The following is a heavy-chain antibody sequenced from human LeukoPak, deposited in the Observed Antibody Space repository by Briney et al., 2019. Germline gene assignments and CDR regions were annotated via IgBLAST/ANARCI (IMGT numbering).Heavy chain of an antibody. D-gene: IGHD3-16*02. V-gene: IGHV3-73*01. CDR2: IRSKANSYAT. CDR1: GFTFSGSA. J-gene: IGHJ4*02. Sequence: GGSLRLSCAASGFTFSGSAMHWVRQASGKGLEWVGRIRSKANSYATAYAASVKGRFTISRDDSKNTAYLQMNSLRAEDTAVYYCARTYSWSLSRFDYWGQGTLVTVSS. CDR3: ARTYSWSLSRFDY.